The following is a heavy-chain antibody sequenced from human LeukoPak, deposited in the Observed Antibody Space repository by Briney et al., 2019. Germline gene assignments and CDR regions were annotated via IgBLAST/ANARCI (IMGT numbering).Heavy chain of an antibody. Sequence: PGRSLRLSCAASGFTFDDYAMHWVRQAPGKGLEWVSGISWNSGSIGYADSVKGRFTISRDNAKNSLYLQMNSLRAEDTALYYCAKELGNYYDSSGYYPSLYYYYGMDVWGQGTTVTASS. J-gene: IGHJ6*02. CDR2: ISWNSGSI. CDR1: GFTFDDYA. D-gene: IGHD3-22*01. CDR3: AKELGNYYDSSGYYPSLYYYYGMDV. V-gene: IGHV3-9*01.